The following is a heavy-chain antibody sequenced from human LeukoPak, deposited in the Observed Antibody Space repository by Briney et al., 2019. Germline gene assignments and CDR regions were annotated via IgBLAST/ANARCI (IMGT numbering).Heavy chain of an antibody. CDR1: GFTFDDYA. D-gene: IGHD2-21*01. V-gene: IGHV3-9*01. Sequence: GGSLRLSCAASGFTFDDYAMHWVRQAPGKGLEWVSGLSWNGATVGYADSVKGRFTISRDNTKNSLYLQMNSLRAEDTAVYYCAKVKCGGDCYPSHDYYMDVWGKGTTVTVSS. J-gene: IGHJ6*03. CDR3: AKVKCGGDCYPSHDYYMDV. CDR2: LSWNGATV.